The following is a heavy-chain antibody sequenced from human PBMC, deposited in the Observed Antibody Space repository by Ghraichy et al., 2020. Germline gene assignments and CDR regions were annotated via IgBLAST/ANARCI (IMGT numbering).Heavy chain of an antibody. Sequence: SQTLSLTCTVSGGSVSSGSYYWSWIRQPPGKGLEWIGYIYYSGSTNYNPSLKSRVTISVDTSKNQFSLKLSSVTAADTAVYYCARSLAARPPGVYWGQGTLVTVSS. CDR1: GGSVSSGSYY. V-gene: IGHV4-61*01. D-gene: IGHD6-6*01. J-gene: IGHJ4*02. CDR2: IYYSGST. CDR3: ARSLAARPPGVY.